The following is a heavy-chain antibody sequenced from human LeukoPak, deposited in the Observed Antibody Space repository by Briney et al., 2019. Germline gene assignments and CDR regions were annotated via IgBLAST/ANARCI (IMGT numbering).Heavy chain of an antibody. D-gene: IGHD2-21*01. J-gene: IGHJ3*02. CDR3: ARRSTYCGGDCSTDDAFDI. CDR1: GGSISSYY. CDR2: IYHSGST. V-gene: IGHV4-59*08. Sequence: SETLSLTCTVSGGSISSYYWSWIRQPPGKGLEWIGSIYHSGSTYYNPSLKSRVTISVDTSKNQFSLKLSSVTAADTAVYYCARRSTYCGGDCSTDDAFDIWGQGTMVTVSS.